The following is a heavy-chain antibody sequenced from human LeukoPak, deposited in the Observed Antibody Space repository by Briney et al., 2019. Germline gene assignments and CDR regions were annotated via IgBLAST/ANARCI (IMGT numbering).Heavy chain of an antibody. Sequence: GGSLRLSCAASGFTDSNYWMHWVRHAAGQGLVWVSRVTSEGSSTTYADSVKGRFTISRDNAKKTLYLQMTSLRAEDTAVYYCTREYYFAMDVWGQGTSVIVSS. CDR1: GFTDSNYW. CDR2: VTSEGSST. J-gene: IGHJ6*02. V-gene: IGHV3-74*01. CDR3: TREYYFAMDV.